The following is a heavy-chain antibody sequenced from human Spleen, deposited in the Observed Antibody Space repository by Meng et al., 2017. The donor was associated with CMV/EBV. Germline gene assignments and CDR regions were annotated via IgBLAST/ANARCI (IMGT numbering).Heavy chain of an antibody. CDR1: GFTFSSYS. Sequence: EVQLVESGGGLVKPGGSLRLSCAASGFTFSSYSMNWVRQAPGKGLEWVSSISSSSSYIYYADSVKGRFTISRDNAKNSLYLQMNSLRAEDTAVYYCARGPYSSEYYFDYWGQGTLVTVSS. J-gene: IGHJ4*02. V-gene: IGHV3-21*01. CDR2: ISSSSSYI. CDR3: ARGPYSSEYYFDY. D-gene: IGHD6-19*01.